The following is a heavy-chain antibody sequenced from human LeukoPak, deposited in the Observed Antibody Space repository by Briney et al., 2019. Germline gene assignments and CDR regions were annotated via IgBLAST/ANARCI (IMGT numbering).Heavy chain of an antibody. Sequence: GGSLRLSCAASGFTFSNYVMSWVRQAPGKGLEWVSSIGGSGGTTYYADSVKGRFNISRDNSENTLYLQMTSLRGEDTAVYYCAKDRLGGSGWYLGTYWSFDLWGRGTLVSVSA. J-gene: IGHJ2*01. CDR3: AKDRLGGSGWYLGTYWSFDL. CDR1: GFTFSNYV. CDR2: IGGSGGTT. D-gene: IGHD6-19*01. V-gene: IGHV3-23*01.